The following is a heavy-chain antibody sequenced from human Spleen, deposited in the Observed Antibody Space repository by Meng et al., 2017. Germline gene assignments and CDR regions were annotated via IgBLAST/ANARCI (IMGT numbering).Heavy chain of an antibody. D-gene: IGHD6-25*01. V-gene: IGHV1-2*06. Sequence: QGKSVQLGAGVKKPGASVKVSCKPSGYNFPDYYIHWVRRAPGQGLEWMGRINPKSGDTHYAQKFQARVTMTGDTSISTAYMELSGLRSDDTAMYYCARDEDISAAGKLFGDYWGQGTLVTVSS. CDR3: ARDEDISAAGKLFGDY. CDR2: INPKSGDT. CDR1: GYNFPDYY. J-gene: IGHJ4*02.